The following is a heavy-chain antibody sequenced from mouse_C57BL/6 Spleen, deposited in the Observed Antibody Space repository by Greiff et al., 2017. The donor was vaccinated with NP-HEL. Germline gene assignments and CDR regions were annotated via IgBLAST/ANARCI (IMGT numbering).Heavy chain of an antibody. CDR2: IHPNSGST. D-gene: IGHD1-1*01. CDR3: ARWGYYGFDY. CDR1: GYTFTSYW. J-gene: IGHJ2*01. Sequence: VKLQQPGAELVKPGASVKLSCKASGYTFTSYWMHWVKQRPGQGLEWIGMIHPNSGSTNYNEKFKSKATLTVDKSSSTAYMQLSSLTSEDSAVYYCARWGYYGFDYWGQGTTLTVSS. V-gene: IGHV1-64*01.